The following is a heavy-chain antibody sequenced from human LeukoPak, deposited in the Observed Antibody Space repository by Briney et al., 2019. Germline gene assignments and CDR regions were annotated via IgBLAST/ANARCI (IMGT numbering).Heavy chain of an antibody. D-gene: IGHD2-15*01. CDR2: ISTYNGNT. Sequence: ASVKVSCKASGYTFTSYGISWVRQAPGQELEWMGWISTYNGNTYYAQKLQGRVTMTTDTSTSTAYMELRSLRSEDTAVYYCARSDHFEVAATRDWYFDLWGRGTLVTVSS. J-gene: IGHJ2*01. V-gene: IGHV1-18*01. CDR1: GYTFTSYG. CDR3: ARSDHFEVAATRDWYFDL.